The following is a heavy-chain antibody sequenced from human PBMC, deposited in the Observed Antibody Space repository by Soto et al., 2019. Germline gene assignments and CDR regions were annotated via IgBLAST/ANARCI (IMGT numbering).Heavy chain of an antibody. CDR2: MYNSGST. CDR3: ARDLWGYCGTNCYPLDV. V-gene: IGHV4-59*01. D-gene: IGHD2-21*02. Sequence: TLSLTCTVSGGSISSYYWSWIRRPPGKGLEWIGYMYNSGSTVYNPPFKSRVTISVDTYKNQFSLKLSSVTAADTAIYYCARDLWGYCGTNCYPLDVWGQGTTVTVSS. CDR1: GGSISSYY. J-gene: IGHJ6*02.